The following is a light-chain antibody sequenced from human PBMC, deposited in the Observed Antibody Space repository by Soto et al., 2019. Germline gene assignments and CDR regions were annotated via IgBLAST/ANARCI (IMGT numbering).Light chain of an antibody. Sequence: QSALTQPASVSGSPGQSITISCTGTSSDVGAYNYVSWYQQHPGKVPKLIIYDVINRPSGVSSRFSGSKSVNTASLIISGLQAEDEADYYFTSYTSSVTLVFGGGTKLPVL. CDR2: DVI. CDR1: SSDVGAYNY. CDR3: TSYTSSVTLV. J-gene: IGLJ3*02. V-gene: IGLV2-14*01.